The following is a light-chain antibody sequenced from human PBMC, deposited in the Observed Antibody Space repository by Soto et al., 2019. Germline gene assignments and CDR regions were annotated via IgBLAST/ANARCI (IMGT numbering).Light chain of an antibody. V-gene: IGKV1-27*01. CDR3: QKYDSSPKT. CDR1: LGIGNY. Sequence: DIQMTQSPSSLSAFVGDRVTITCRASLGIGNYLAWYQQKPGKVPKLLISAASSLQSGIPSRFSGSGSGTDFTLTITSLQPEDVATYYCQKYDSSPKTFGQGTKVDIK. CDR2: AAS. J-gene: IGKJ1*01.